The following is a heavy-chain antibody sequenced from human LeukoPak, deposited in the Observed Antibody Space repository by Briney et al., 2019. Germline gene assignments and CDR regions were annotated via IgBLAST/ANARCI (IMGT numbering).Heavy chain of an antibody. J-gene: IGHJ4*02. V-gene: IGHV3-74*01. Sequence: PGGSLRLSCAASGFIFNSYWMHWVRQAPGKGLVWASRISTDGSTTTYADSVKGRFTISRDNAKNTLYLQVNSLRAEDTAVYYCARSGGQGFDYWGQGTLVTVSP. CDR2: ISTDGSTT. D-gene: IGHD2-15*01. CDR1: GFIFNSYW. CDR3: ARSGGQGFDY.